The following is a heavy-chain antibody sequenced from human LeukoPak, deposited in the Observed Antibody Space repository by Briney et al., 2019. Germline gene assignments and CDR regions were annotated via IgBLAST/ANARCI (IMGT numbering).Heavy chain of an antibody. Sequence: PGGSLRLSCAASGLTFSSFAMSWDRRAPGKGLEWVSAISYSGGATYYADSVKGRFTISRANSDNTLYLQINSLRAEDTAVYYCAKHYSSGTYYNYFDYWGQGTLVTVSS. V-gene: IGHV3-23*01. CDR3: AKHYSSGTYYNYFDY. J-gene: IGHJ4*02. D-gene: IGHD3-10*01. CDR2: ISYSGGAT. CDR1: GLTFSSFA.